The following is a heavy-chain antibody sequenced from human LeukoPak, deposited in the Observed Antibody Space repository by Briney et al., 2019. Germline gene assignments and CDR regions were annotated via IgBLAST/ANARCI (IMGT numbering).Heavy chain of an antibody. Sequence: ASVKVSCKASGYTFTSYDINWVRQATGQGLEWMGWMNPNSGNTGYAQEFQGRVTMTRNTSISTAYMELSSLRSEDTAVYYCARGDSSSWYILNYYYYYMDVWGKGTTVTVSS. D-gene: IGHD6-13*01. V-gene: IGHV1-8*01. CDR3: ARGDSSSWYILNYYYYYMDV. CDR2: MNPNSGNT. J-gene: IGHJ6*03. CDR1: GYTFTSYD.